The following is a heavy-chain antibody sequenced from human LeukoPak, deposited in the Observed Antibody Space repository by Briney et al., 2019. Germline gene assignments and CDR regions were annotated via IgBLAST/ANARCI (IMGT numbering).Heavy chain of an antibody. CDR2: ISSSGGST. Sequence: GGSLRLSCAASGFTFNNYAMSWVRQAPGKGLEWVSGISSSGGSTYYADSVKGRFTISRDNSRNTLYLQMNSLRAEDTAVYYCATRDFYDSSGFYYYYFDYWGQGTLVTVSS. V-gene: IGHV3-23*01. D-gene: IGHD3-22*01. J-gene: IGHJ4*02. CDR1: GFTFNNYA. CDR3: ATRDFYDSSGFYYYYFDY.